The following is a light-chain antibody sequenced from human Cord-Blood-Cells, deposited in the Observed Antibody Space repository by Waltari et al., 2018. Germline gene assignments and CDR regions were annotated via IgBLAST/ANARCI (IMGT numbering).Light chain of an antibody. J-gene: IGLJ2*01. V-gene: IGLV2-14*01. CDR1: SSDVGGYNY. Sequence: QSALTQPASVSGSPGQSITISCTGTSSDVGGYNYVSWDQQHPGKAPKLMIYDVSNRPAGVSNRSSGSKSGNTASLTISGLQAEDEADYYCSSYTSSSTRVFGGGTKLTVL. CDR3: SSYTSSSTRV. CDR2: DVS.